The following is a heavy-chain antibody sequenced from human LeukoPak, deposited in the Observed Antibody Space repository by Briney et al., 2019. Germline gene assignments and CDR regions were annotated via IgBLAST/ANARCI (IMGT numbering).Heavy chain of an antibody. D-gene: IGHD3-16*02. CDR1: GYTFTGYY. CDR3: ARNRSYDDWFDP. CDR2: ISAYNGNT. J-gene: IGHJ5*02. Sequence: ASVKVSCKASGYTFTGYYMHWVRQAPGQGLEWMGWISAYNGNTNYAQKLQGRVTMTTDTSTSTAYMELRSLRSDDTAVYYCARNRSYDDWFDPWGQGTLVTVSS. V-gene: IGHV1-18*04.